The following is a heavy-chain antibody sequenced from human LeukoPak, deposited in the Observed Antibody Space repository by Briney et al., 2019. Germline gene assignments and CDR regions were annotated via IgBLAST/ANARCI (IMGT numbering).Heavy chain of an antibody. J-gene: IGHJ4*02. V-gene: IGHV3-30-3*01. CDR2: ISHDGSNK. Sequence: GGSLRLSCAASGFTFSSYAMHWVRQAPGKGLEWVAVISHDGSNKYYADSAKGRFTISRDNSKNTLYLQMNSLRAEDTAVYYCARDQATDSSGPVDYWGQGTLVTVSS. D-gene: IGHD3-22*01. CDR1: GFTFSSYA. CDR3: ARDQATDSSGPVDY.